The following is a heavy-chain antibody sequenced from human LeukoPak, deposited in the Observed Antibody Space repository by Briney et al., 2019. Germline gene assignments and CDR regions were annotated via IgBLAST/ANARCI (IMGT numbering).Heavy chain of an antibody. CDR3: AKIFRYSTDY. D-gene: IGHD6-13*01. CDR2: IRYDGSNK. V-gene: IGHV3-30*02. CDR1: GFTFSSYG. J-gene: IGHJ4*02. Sequence: PGGSLRVSCAASGFTFSSYGMHWVRQAPGKGLEWVAFIRYDGSNKYYADSVKGRFTISRDNSKNTLYLQMNSLRVEDTAVYYCAKIFRYSTDYWGQGTLVTVSS.